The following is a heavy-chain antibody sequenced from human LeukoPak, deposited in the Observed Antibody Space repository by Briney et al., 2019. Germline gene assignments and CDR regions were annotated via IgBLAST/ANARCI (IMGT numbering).Heavy chain of an antibody. CDR3: ATTSSYRSGWYLGY. CDR1: GGSISSYY. V-gene: IGHV4-59*08. Sequence: PSETLSLTCTVSGGSISSYYWSWIRQPPRKGLEWIGYIYYSGSTNYNPSLKSRVTISVDTSKNQFSLKLSSVTAADTAVYYCATTSSYRSGWYLGYWGQGTLVTVSS. J-gene: IGHJ4*02. CDR2: IYYSGST. D-gene: IGHD6-19*01.